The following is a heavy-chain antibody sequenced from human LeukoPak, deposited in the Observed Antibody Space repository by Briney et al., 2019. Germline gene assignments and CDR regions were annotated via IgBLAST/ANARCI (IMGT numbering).Heavy chain of an antibody. Sequence: GGSLRLSCVASGFTFSDFWMTWVRQAPGKGLEWVANIKLDGSEKNYVDSVKGRFTISRDNAKNSLYLQMNSLRAEDTALCYCVRNRVDYWGQGALVTVSS. CDR3: VRNRVDY. J-gene: IGHJ4*02. V-gene: IGHV3-7*01. CDR2: IKLDGSEK. CDR1: GFTFSDFW. D-gene: IGHD2/OR15-2a*01.